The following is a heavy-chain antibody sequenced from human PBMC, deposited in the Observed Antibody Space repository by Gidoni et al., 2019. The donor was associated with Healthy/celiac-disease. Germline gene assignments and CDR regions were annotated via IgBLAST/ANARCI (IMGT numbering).Heavy chain of an antibody. V-gene: IGHV4-39*01. J-gene: IGHJ4*02. D-gene: IGHD6-19*01. CDR3: ARLGREGIAVAARIDY. CDR2: IYYSGST. Sequence: QLQLQESGPGLVKPSETLSLTCTVPGGSISSSSYYWGWIRQPPGKGLEWIGSIYYSGSTYYNPSLKSRVTISVDTSKNQFSLKLSSVTAADTAVYYCARLGREGIAVAARIDYWGQGTLVTVSS. CDR1: GGSISSSSYY.